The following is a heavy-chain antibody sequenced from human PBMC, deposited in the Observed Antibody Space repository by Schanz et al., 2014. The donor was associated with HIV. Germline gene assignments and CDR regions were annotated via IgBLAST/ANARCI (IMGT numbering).Heavy chain of an antibody. CDR2: IMPKFGTE. D-gene: IGHD3-22*01. V-gene: IGHV1-69*01. CDR3: VRVANYDGDDYYQRSHFVA. Sequence: QVQLVQSGAEVKKTGSPVKVSCKAFGGTLSNYAISWVRQAPGQGLEWLGLIMPKFGTENYAQKYQGRVTPTADATTADMDLSSLKFEDTAVYYCVRVANYDGDDYYQRSHFVAWDQGTLVTVSS. J-gene: IGHJ4*02. CDR1: GGTLSNYA.